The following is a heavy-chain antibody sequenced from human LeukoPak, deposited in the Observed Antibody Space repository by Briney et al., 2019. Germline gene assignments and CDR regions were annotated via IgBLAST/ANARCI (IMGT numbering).Heavy chain of an antibody. J-gene: IGHJ4*02. CDR1: DSSFTSYW. Sequence: GASLKISSKGSDSSFTSYWIGGVREMPGKGLEWRGIIYPGDSDTSYSPSFQGQVSISADKSISTAYLQWSSLKASDTAMYYCARGYYYNSSGYYINYFDYWGQGTLVTVSA. CDR2: IYPGDSDT. D-gene: IGHD3-22*01. V-gene: IGHV5-51*01. CDR3: ARGYYYNSSGYYINYFDY.